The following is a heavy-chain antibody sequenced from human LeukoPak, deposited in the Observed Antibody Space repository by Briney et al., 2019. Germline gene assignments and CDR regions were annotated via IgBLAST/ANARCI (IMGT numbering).Heavy chain of an antibody. V-gene: IGHV4-38-2*02. D-gene: IGHD7-27*01. CDR3: ARENWVFDY. J-gene: IGHJ4*02. CDR2: LYRSGST. Sequence: SETLSLTCVVSGYPISSGYHWGWIRQPPGEGLEWIGSLYRSGSTYYNPSLKSRVTISVDTYKKQISLKGRSVTAADTAVYYCARENWVFDYWGQGSLVTVSS. CDR1: GYPISSGYH.